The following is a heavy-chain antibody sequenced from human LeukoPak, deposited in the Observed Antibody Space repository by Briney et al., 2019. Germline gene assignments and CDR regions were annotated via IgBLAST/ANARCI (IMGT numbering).Heavy chain of an antibody. CDR2: FDPEVGET. CDR1: GYTLTELS. D-gene: IGHD6-19*01. V-gene: IGHV1-24*01. Sequence: ASVKVSCKVSGYTLTELSMHWVRQAPGKGLEWMGGFDPEVGETIYAQKFQGRVTMTTDTSTSTAYMELSSLRSDDTAVYYCARGISGPTPDYWGQGTLVTVSS. CDR3: ARGISGPTPDY. J-gene: IGHJ4*02.